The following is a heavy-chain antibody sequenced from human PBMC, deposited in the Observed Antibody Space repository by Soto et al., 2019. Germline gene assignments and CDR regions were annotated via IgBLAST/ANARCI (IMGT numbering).Heavy chain of an antibody. CDR2: ISSSSSYI. CDR1: GFTFSTYS. CDR3: ATDLYYYASRSERDTPDI. V-gene: IGHV3-21*01. J-gene: IGHJ4*02. Sequence: EVLLVESGGGLVKPGGSLRLSCAASGFTFSTYSINWVRQAPGKGLEWVSSISSSSSYIYYADSVKCRFTIFRDNAKNSVYLQMNSLIAENTGVYYWATDLYYYASRSERDTPDIWGQGTMVTVSS. D-gene: IGHD3-22*01.